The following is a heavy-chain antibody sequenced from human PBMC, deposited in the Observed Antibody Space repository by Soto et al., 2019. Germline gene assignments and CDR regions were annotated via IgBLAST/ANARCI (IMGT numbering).Heavy chain of an antibody. Sequence: LEMLSVSWIVAGGSINSYYWHWIRQPPGKGLEWIGYIYYSGSTNYNPSLKSRVTISVDTSNNKFSLKLSSLTTADTAIYYCARVCSNSTCYGRADVWGKGTTVTVSS. D-gene: IGHD2-2*01. J-gene: IGHJ6*04. CDR3: ARVCSNSTCYGRADV. V-gene: IGHV4-59*01. CDR2: IYYSGST. CDR1: GGSINSYY.